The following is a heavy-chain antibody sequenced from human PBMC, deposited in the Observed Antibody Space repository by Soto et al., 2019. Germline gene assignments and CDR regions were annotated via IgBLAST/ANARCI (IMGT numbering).Heavy chain of an antibody. Sequence: QVQLQESGPGLVKPSQTLSLTCTVSGGSISSGDYYWSWIRQPPGKGLEWIGYIYYSGSTYYNPSLKSRVTISVDTSKNQFSLKLSSVTAADTAVYYCARVPLLMYSGSPDAFDIWGQGTMVTVSS. CDR3: ARVPLLMYSGSPDAFDI. J-gene: IGHJ3*02. V-gene: IGHV4-30-4*01. CDR1: GGSISSGDYY. D-gene: IGHD1-26*01. CDR2: IYYSGST.